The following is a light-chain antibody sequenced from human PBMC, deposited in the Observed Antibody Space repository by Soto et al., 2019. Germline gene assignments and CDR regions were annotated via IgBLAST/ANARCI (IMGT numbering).Light chain of an antibody. CDR3: QSYDSNTVV. Sequence: NFMLTQPHSVSKSPGKTIIISCTRSSGAIASNSVQWYQQRPGSAPSTVIYEDNQRPSGVPDRFSGSTDGSSNSASLTISGLQTEDEADYYCQSYDSNTVVFGGGTQLTVL. CDR1: SGAIASNS. V-gene: IGLV6-57*04. CDR2: EDN. J-gene: IGLJ2*01.